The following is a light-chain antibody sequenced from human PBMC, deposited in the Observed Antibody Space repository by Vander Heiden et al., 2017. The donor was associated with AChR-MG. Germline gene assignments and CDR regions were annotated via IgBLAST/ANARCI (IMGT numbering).Light chain of an antibody. Sequence: QSVLTRPAPLSGTPGQWVTIACAGNRSTIGPPYDAAWYPQPPGAAPKRLTLSNVKRPSGVPDRFSGSKSGSSGTVAITRVQAEDEADYDCQSYDTSMSAGVVGGGTRLTGL. V-gene: IGLV1-40*01. J-gene: IGLJ3*02. CDR1: RSTIGPPYD. CDR3: QSYDTSMSAGV. CDR2: SNV.